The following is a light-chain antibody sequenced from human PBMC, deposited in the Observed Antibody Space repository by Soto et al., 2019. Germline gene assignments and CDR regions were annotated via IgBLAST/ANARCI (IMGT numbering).Light chain of an antibody. J-gene: IGLJ1*01. CDR2: EVN. Sequence: QSVLTQPPSASGSPGQSVAISCTGTSSDVGGYNYVSWYQQHPGKAPKPKIYEVNKRPSGVNDRFSGSKSGNTASLTVSGLQAEDEADYYCSSYAGSSNVFGTGTKVTVL. CDR1: SSDVGGYNY. CDR3: SSYAGSSNV. V-gene: IGLV2-8*01.